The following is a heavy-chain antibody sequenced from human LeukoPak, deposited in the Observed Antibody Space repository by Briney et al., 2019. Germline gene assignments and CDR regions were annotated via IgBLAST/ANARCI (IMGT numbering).Heavy chain of an antibody. Sequence: GESRKISCKGSGSRSTSYWIGWGRQMPGKGLEWMGIIYPGDSDTRYSPSFQGQVTISADKSISTAYLHWSSLKASNTAVNTGERDGFVWSGSYYEDYYNYYMDVWGKGTMVTVSS. D-gene: IGHD1-26*01. CDR1: GSRSTSYW. CDR3: ERDGFVWSGSYYEDYYNYYMDV. V-gene: IGHV5-51*01. J-gene: IGHJ6*03. CDR2: IYPGDSDT.